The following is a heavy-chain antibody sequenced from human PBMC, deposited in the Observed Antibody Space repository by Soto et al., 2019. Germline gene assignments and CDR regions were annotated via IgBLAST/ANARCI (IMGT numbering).Heavy chain of an antibody. Sequence: GGSLRLSCAASGFTFSSYGMHWVRQAPGKGLEWVAFIWYDGINKYYSDSVKGRFTISRDNSKNTLYLQMNSLRAEDTAVYHCARSWVPYSGRFNFDNWGQGTLVTVSS. J-gene: IGHJ4*02. CDR3: ARSWVPYSGRFNFDN. D-gene: IGHD1-26*01. V-gene: IGHV3-33*01. CDR2: IWYDGINK. CDR1: GFTFSSYG.